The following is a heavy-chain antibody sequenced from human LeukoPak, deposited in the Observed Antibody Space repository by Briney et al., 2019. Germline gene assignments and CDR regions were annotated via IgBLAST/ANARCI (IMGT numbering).Heavy chain of an antibody. V-gene: IGHV1-18*01. J-gene: IGHJ6*02. CDR3: ARDVSGSYVFLSLYYYYGMDV. Sequence: ASVKVSCKASGYTFTSYGISWERQAPGQGLEWMGWISAYNGNTNYAQKLQGRVTMTTDTSTSTAYMELRSLRSDDTAVYYCARDVSGSYVFLSLYYYYGMDVWGQGTTVTVSS. D-gene: IGHD1-26*01. CDR2: ISAYNGNT. CDR1: GYTFTSYG.